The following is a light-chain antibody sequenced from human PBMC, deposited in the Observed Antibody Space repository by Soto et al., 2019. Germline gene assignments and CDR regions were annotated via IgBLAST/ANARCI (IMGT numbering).Light chain of an antibody. Sequence: DIQMTQPPSTLSASVGDRVTITCRASKSISSWLAWYQQKPGKAPKLLIYKASSLESGVPSRFSGSGSGTQFTLTISSLQPDDFATYYCQQYNSYSTFGQGTKVEIK. CDR3: QQYNSYST. V-gene: IGKV1-5*03. CDR1: KSISSW. CDR2: KAS. J-gene: IGKJ1*01.